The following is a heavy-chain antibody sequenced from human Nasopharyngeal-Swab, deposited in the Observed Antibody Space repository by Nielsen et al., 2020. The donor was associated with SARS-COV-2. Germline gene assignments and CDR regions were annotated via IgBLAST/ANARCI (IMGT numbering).Heavy chain of an antibody. D-gene: IGHD3-3*01. CDR1: GYTFTGYY. CDR2: INPNSGGT. J-gene: IGHJ4*02. CDR3: ARGPYDFWSDLTGPDY. V-gene: IGHV1-2*06. Sequence: ASVKVSCKASGYTFTGYYMHWVRQAPGQGLEWMGRINPNSGGTNYAQKFQGRVTMTRDTSISTAYMEPSRLRSDDTAVYYCARGPYDFWSDLTGPDYWGQGTLVTVSS.